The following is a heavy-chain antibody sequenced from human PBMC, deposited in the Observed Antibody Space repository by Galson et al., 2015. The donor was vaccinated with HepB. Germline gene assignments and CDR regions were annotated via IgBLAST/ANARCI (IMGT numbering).Heavy chain of an antibody. CDR1: GYSFTSYW. J-gene: IGHJ4*02. Sequence: QSGAEVKKPGESLRISCKGSGYSFTSYWISWVRQMPGKGLEWMGRIDPSDSYTNYSPSFQGHVTISDDKSISTAYLQWSSLKASDTAMYYCARGELKYDSSGYLGYWGQGTLVTVSS. V-gene: IGHV5-10-1*01. D-gene: IGHD3-22*01. CDR2: IDPSDSYT. CDR3: ARGELKYDSSGYLGY.